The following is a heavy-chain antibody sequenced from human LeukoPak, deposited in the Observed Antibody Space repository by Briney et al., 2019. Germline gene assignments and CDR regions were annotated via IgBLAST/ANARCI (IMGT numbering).Heavy chain of an antibody. CDR1: GYSLITYG. CDR2: ISAYNGNT. D-gene: IGHD3-9*01. CDR3: ARERKSSYDTLTGYYKSDAFDI. J-gene: IGHJ3*02. V-gene: IGHV1-18*01. Sequence: ASVKASCKAAGYSLITYGISWVRQAPGQGLEWMGWISAYNGNTNYAQKLQGRVTVTTDTSTNTAYMELRSLRSDDTAVYYCARERKSSYDTLTGYYKSDAFDIWGQGTMVTVSS.